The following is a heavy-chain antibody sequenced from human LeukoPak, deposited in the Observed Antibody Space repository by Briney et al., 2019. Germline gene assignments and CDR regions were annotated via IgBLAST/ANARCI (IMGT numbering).Heavy chain of an antibody. D-gene: IGHD6-19*01. V-gene: IGHV4-34*01. CDR2: INHRGGT. CDR3: ARQDSSWSFDY. J-gene: IGHJ4*02. Sequence: SETLSLTCAVYGGAFSGYYWTWIRQPPGKGLEWLGEINHRGGTNYNPSLKSRLTISVDTSRNQFSLELSSVTAADTAVYYCARQDSSWSFDYWGQGTLVTVSS. CDR1: GGAFSGYY.